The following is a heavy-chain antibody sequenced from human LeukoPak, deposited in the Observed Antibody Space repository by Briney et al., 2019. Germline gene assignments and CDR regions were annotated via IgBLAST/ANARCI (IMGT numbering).Heavy chain of an antibody. Sequence: ASVKVSCKASGYTFTSYAMNWVRQAPGQGLEWMGWINTNTGNPTYAQGFTGRFVFSLDTSVSTAYLQISSLKAEDTAVYYCARDPPGGIAARFLGLDDYWGQGTPVTVSS. CDR3: ARDPPGGIAARFLGLDDY. D-gene: IGHD6-6*01. V-gene: IGHV7-4-1*02. J-gene: IGHJ4*02. CDR2: INTNTGNP. CDR1: GYTFTSYA.